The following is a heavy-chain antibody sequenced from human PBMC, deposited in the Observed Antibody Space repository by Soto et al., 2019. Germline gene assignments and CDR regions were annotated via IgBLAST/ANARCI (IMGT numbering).Heavy chain of an antibody. CDR1: GGSFSGYY. Sequence: SETLSLTCAVYGGSFSGYYWSWIRQPPGKGLEWIGEINHSGSTNYNPSLKSRVTISVDTSRNQFSLKLSSVTAADTAVYYCARKKYCSSTSCYSIRLMRNCFDLWGQGILVTVSS. CDR3: ARKKYCSSTSCYSIRLMRNCFDL. CDR2: INHSGST. J-gene: IGHJ5*02. D-gene: IGHD2-2*01. V-gene: IGHV4-34*01.